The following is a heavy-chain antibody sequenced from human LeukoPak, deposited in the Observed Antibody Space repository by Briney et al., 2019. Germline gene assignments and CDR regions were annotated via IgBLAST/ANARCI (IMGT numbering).Heavy chain of an antibody. CDR3: ASEDPKGRITMVRGVIYYYGMDV. D-gene: IGHD3-10*01. CDR2: IYSGGST. Sequence: PGGSLRLSCAASGFTVSSNYMSWVRQAPGKGLEWVSVIYSGGSTYYADSVKGRFTISRDNSKNTLYLQMNSLRAEDTAVYYCASEDPKGRITMVRGVIYYYGMDVWGQGTTVTVSS. CDR1: GFTVSSNY. J-gene: IGHJ6*02. V-gene: IGHV3-66*01.